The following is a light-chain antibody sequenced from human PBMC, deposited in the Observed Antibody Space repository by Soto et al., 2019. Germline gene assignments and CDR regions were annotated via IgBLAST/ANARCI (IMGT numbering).Light chain of an antibody. J-gene: IGKJ1*01. CDR2: DAS. V-gene: IGKV3-11*01. CDR1: QSVSSY. CDR3: QQRSNWPWT. Sequence: EIVLTQSPATLSLSPGERATLSCRASQSVSSYLAWYQQKPGQAPRLLIYDASNRATGIPARFSGNGSGTDFTLPISSLEPEDFAVYYCQQRSNWPWTFGQGTKVEIK.